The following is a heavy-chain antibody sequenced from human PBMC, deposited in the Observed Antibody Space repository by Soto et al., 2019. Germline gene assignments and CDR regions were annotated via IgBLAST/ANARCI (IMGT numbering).Heavy chain of an antibody. J-gene: IGHJ4*02. CDR1: GFTFSSYA. V-gene: IGHV3-23*01. Sequence: EVQLLESGGGLVQPGGSLRLSCAASGFTFSSYAMSWDRQAPGKGLEWVSAISGSGGSTYYADSVKGRFTISRDNSKYTLYLQMNSLRAEDTAVYYCAKWVVVPAELDYWGQGTLVTVSS. CDR2: ISGSGGST. CDR3: AKWVVVPAELDY. D-gene: IGHD2-2*01.